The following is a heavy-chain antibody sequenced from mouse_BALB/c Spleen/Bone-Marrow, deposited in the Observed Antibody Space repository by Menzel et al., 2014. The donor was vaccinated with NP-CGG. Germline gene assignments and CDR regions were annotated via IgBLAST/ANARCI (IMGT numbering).Heavy chain of an antibody. D-gene: IGHD2-1*01. CDR1: GFDFSRYW. J-gene: IGHJ2*01. Sequence: EVQRVESGGGLVQPGGSLKLSCAASGFDFSRYWMSWVRQAPGKGLEWIGEINPDSSTINYTPSLKDKFIISRDNARNTLYLQMSKVRSEDTALYYCARQGYYGKGDYWGQGTTLTVSS. CDR2: INPDSSTI. V-gene: IGHV4-1*02. CDR3: ARQGYYGKGDY.